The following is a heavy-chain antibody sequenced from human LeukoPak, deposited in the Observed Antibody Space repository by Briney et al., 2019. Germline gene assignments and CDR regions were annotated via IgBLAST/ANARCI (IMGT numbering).Heavy chain of an antibody. V-gene: IGHV3-23*01. CDR2: ISSSGGTT. CDR1: GFTFKNYV. D-gene: IGHD3-22*01. CDR3: ATGYSDSLRSPLDS. Sequence: GGSLRLSCAASGFTFKNYVINWVRQAPGKGLEWVSSISSSGGTTYYADSVKGRFTISRVNSKNTLYLQMNSLRAEDTAIYYCATGYSDSLRSPLDSWGQGTLVTVSS. J-gene: IGHJ5*01.